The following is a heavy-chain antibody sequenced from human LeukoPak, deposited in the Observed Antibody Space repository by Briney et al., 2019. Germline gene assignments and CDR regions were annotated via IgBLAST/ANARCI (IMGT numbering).Heavy chain of an antibody. CDR1: GFTFSSYW. Sequence: GGSLRLSCAASGFTFSSYWMHWVRQAPGKGLVWVSRINTDGSSTSYADSVKGRFTISRDNAKNTLYLQMNSLRAEDTAVYYCARGDILTGSYFDYWGQGTLVTVSS. CDR2: INTDGSST. CDR3: ARGDILTGSYFDY. D-gene: IGHD3-9*01. J-gene: IGHJ4*02. V-gene: IGHV3-74*01.